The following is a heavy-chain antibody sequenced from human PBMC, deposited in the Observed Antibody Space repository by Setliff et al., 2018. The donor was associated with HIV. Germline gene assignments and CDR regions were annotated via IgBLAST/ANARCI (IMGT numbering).Heavy chain of an antibody. CDR1: GYSFTTSW. J-gene: IGHJ4*02. D-gene: IGHD5-12*01. Sequence: PGESLKISCKAFGYSFTTSWIGWVRQMPGKGLEWMGIIFPADSDTTYSPSFQGQVTISADKSISTAYLQRSRLKASDTAMYYCARHGRMRDGYNHGAFDYWGQGTSVTVSS. CDR2: IFPADSDT. CDR3: ARHGRMRDGYNHGAFDY. V-gene: IGHV5-51*01.